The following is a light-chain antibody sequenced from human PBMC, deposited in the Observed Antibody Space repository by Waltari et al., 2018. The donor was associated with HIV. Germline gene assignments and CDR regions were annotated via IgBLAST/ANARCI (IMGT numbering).Light chain of an antibody. CDR1: SSNIGSNT. V-gene: IGLV1-44*01. Sequence: QSVLTQPPSASGTPGQRVTISCSGSSSNIGSNTVNWYQQLPGTATKLLIYSNNQRPSGVPDRFSGSKSGTSASLAISGLQSEDEADYYCAAWDDSLNGHVLFGGGTQLTVL. J-gene: IGLJ2*01. CDR3: AAWDDSLNGHVL. CDR2: SNN.